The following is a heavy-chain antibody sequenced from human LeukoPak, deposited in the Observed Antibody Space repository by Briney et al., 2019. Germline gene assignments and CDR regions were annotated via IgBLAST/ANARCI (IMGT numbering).Heavy chain of an antibody. V-gene: IGHV4-39*01. CDR1: GDSISSSSSY. J-gene: IGHJ2*01. CDR2: IYYSGST. D-gene: IGHD3-10*01. CDR3: ARRGVSAWYFDL. Sequence: LETLSLTCTVSGDSISSSSSYWGWIRQPPGEGLEWIGSIYYSGSTYYHPSLKSRVTISVDTSKNQFSLKLSSVTAADTAVYYCARRGVSAWYFDLWGRGTLVTVSS.